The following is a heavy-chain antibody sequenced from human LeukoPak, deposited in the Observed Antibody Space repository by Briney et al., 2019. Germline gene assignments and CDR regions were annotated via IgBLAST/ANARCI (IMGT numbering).Heavy chain of an antibody. V-gene: IGHV4-39*02. D-gene: IGHD2-2*01. CDR2: IYYSGST. Sequence: SETLSLTCTVSGGSISSSSYYWGWIRQPPGRGQEWIGSIYYSGSTYYNPSLKSRVTISVDTSKNQFSLKLSSVTAADTAVYYCARERTVVPAAMCAFDIWGQGTMVTVSS. J-gene: IGHJ3*02. CDR1: GGSISSSSYY. CDR3: ARERTVVPAAMCAFDI.